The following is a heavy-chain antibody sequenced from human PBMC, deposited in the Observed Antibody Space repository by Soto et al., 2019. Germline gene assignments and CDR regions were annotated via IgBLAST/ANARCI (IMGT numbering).Heavy chain of an antibody. CDR1: GFTVSSDY. J-gene: IGHJ4*02. V-gene: IGHV3-66*01. CDR2: IYTDGST. Sequence: EVQLVESGGGLVQPGGSLRLSCAASGFTVSSDYISWVRQAPGKGLEWVSVIYTDGSTYYADSVNGRFTISRDNSKNTVYLQMNSLRAEDTAVYYCARGGAVVAASFDYWGQGTLVTVSS. CDR3: ARGGAVVAASFDY. D-gene: IGHD2-15*01.